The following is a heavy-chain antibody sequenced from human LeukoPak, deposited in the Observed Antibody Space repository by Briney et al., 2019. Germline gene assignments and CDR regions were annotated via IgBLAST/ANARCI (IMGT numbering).Heavy chain of an antibody. D-gene: IGHD2-2*01. CDR1: GFTFSSYA. J-gene: IGHJ4*02. V-gene: IGHV3-30*04. Sequence: GGSLRLSCAASGFTFSSYAMHWVRQAPGKGLEWVAVMSYDGSNKYYADSVKGRFTISRDNSKNTLYLQMNSLRAEDTAVYYCARERCSSTSCRRNPDYWGQGTLVTVSS. CDR2: MSYDGSNK. CDR3: ARERCSSTSCRRNPDY.